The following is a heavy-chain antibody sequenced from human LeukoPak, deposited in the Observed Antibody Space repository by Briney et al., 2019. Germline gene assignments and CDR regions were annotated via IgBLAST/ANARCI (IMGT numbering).Heavy chain of an antibody. V-gene: IGHV4-59*01. Sequence: PSETLSLTCTVSGGSISFYYWSWIRQPPGKGLEWIGHIYYDGSTNYKSSLKSRVTISADTSKNYFSLKLSSVTAADTAVYYCARDIRDHGHYGTFDNWGQGTLVTVSS. CDR3: ARDIRDHGHYGTFDN. J-gene: IGHJ4*02. CDR2: IYYDGST. CDR1: GGSISFYY. D-gene: IGHD3-22*01.